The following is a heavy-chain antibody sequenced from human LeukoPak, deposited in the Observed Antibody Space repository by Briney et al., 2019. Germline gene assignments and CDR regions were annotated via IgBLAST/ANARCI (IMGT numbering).Heavy chain of an antibody. CDR3: VTDGATYYLH. V-gene: IGHV1-24*01. J-gene: IGHJ4*02. D-gene: IGHD2/OR15-2a*01. Sequence: GASVKVSCKVSGYTLTQLAMHWVRQTPGKGLEWMGGFDPEDGETAYTQKFQGRVTMTEDTSTDTAYMELSSLSSEDTAVYYYVTDGATYYLHWGQGTLVTVSS. CDR2: FDPEDGET. CDR1: GYTLTQLA.